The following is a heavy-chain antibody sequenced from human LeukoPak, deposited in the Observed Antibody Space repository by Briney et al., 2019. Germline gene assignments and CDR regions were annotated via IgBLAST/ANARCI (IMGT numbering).Heavy chain of an antibody. CDR2: IIPIFGTA. V-gene: IGHV1-69*01. CDR3: ATGYCSSTSCRYFDY. Sequence: GSSVKVSCKASGGTFSSYAISWVRQAPGQGLEWMGGIIPIFGTANYAQKFQGRVTITADESTSTAYMELSSLRSEDTAVYYCATGYCSSTSCRYFDYWSQRTLVTVSS. D-gene: IGHD2-2*01. CDR1: GGTFSSYA. J-gene: IGHJ4*02.